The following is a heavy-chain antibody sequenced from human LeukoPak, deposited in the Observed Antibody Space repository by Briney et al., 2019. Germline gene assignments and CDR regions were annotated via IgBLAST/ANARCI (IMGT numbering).Heavy chain of an antibody. CDR2: IRSKTYGGTT. D-gene: IGHD3-3*01. V-gene: IGHV3-49*04. J-gene: IGHJ1*01. CDR1: GFTFGNAW. CDR3: TRDYYTALGPFRH. Sequence: PGGSLRLSCAASGFTFGNAWMSWVRQAPGKGLEWVAFIRSKTYGGTTEYAASVEGRFVISRDDSKSLAYLQMNSLKTEDTAVYYCTRDYYTALGPFRHWGQGTLVTVSS.